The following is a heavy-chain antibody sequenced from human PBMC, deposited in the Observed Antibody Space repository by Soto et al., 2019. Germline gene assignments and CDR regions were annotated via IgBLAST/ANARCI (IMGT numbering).Heavy chain of an antibody. CDR1: GGSISSSSYY. D-gene: IGHD3-10*01. J-gene: IGHJ3*02. Sequence: SETLSLTCTVSGGSISSSSYYWGWIRQPPGKGLEWIGSIYYSGSTYYNPSLKSRVTISVDTSKNQFSLKLSSVTAADTAVYYCARPGSEDAFDIWGQGTMVTVSS. V-gene: IGHV4-39*01. CDR3: ARPGSEDAFDI. CDR2: IYYSGST.